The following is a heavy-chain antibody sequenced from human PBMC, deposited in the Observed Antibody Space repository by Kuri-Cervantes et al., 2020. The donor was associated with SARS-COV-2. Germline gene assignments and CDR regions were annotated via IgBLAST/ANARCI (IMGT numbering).Heavy chain of an antibody. D-gene: IGHD4-23*01. CDR1: GFTFSSYA. Sequence: GESLKISCAASGFTFSSYAMSWVRQAPGKGLEWVSYISSSGSNIYYADSVKGRFTISRDNAQNSLYLQMNSLRAEDTAVYYCARETDYGGNSGVYWGQGTLVTVSS. V-gene: IGHV3-48*04. CDR3: ARETDYGGNSGVY. CDR2: ISSSGSNI. J-gene: IGHJ4*02.